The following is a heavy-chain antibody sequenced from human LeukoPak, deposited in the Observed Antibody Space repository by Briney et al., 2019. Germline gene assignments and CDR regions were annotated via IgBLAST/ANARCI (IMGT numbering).Heavy chain of an antibody. V-gene: IGHV4-4*07. CDR2: IYPSGST. D-gene: IGHD5-18*01. Sequence: SETLSLTCTVFGGSISSYYWSWIRQPAGKGLEWIGRIYPSGSTNYNPSLKSRVTISVDTSRNQFSLKLSSVTAADTAVYYCARRRSGYSFGLWGQGTLVTVSS. CDR3: ARRRSGYSFGL. J-gene: IGHJ4*02. CDR1: GGSISSYY.